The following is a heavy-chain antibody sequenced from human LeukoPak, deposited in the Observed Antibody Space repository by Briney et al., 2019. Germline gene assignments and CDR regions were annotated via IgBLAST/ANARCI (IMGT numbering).Heavy chain of an antibody. V-gene: IGHV7-4-1*02. D-gene: IGHD3-22*01. J-gene: IGHJ5*02. Sequence: ASVKVSCKASGYTFTGYFMHWARQAPGQGLEWMGWINTNTGNPTYAQGFTGRFVFSLDTSVSTAYLQISSLKAEDTAVYYCARVPYYYDSSGYTNWFDPWGQGTLVTVSS. CDR1: GYTFTGYF. CDR3: ARVPYYYDSSGYTNWFDP. CDR2: INTNTGNP.